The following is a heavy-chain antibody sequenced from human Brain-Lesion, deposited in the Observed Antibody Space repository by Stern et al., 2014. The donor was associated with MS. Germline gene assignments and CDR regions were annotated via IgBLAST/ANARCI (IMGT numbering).Heavy chain of an antibody. D-gene: IGHD3-22*01. Sequence: QVQLQQWGPGLVKPSQTLPLTCTVSGGSINSGGYYWSWIRQYPGKGLEWIGYIYYTGSAYYDPSLKSRLSMSIDTSKNQFSLNLNSVTAADTAVYYCARGARYSDSSGYYFYFDYWGQGTLVTVSS. J-gene: IGHJ4*02. CDR2: IYYTGSA. V-gene: IGHV4-31*03. CDR1: GGSINSGGYY. CDR3: ARGARYSDSSGYYFYFDY.